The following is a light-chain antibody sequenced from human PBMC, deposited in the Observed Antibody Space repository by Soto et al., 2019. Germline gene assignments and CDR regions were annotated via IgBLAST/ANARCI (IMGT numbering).Light chain of an antibody. CDR1: SSNVGSYNL. Sequence: QSALAQPASVSGSPGQSITISCTGTSSNVGSYNLVSWYQQHPGEAPKLMIYEATKRPSGVSNRFSGSKSGNTASLTSSGLQAEVEAHYYCCSYAGSDTMIFGGGTKVTVL. CDR2: EAT. CDR3: CSYAGSDTMI. V-gene: IGLV2-23*01. J-gene: IGLJ2*01.